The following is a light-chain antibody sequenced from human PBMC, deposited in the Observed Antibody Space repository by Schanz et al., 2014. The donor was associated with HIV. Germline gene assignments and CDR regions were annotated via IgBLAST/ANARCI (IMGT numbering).Light chain of an antibody. J-gene: IGKJ1*01. Sequence: PGERATLSCRASQSVSSSYLAWYQQNPGQAPRLLIYGASSRATGIPDRFSGNGSGTEFTLTISSLQSEDFAVYYCQQYNNWPAWTFGQGTKVEIK. CDR1: QSVSSSY. V-gene: IGKV3D-15*01. CDR3: QQYNNWPAWT. CDR2: GAS.